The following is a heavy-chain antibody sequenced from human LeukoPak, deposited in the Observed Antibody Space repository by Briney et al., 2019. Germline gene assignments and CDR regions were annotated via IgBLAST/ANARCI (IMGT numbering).Heavy chain of an antibody. Sequence: PSETLSLTCTVSGDSLSSGYYYWSWIRQPPGKGLEWIGYIYYNGDTYYNPSLKSRVTISIDRSENQFSLKLNSVTAADTAVYYCARQRIGEDFDYWGQGTLVTVSS. CDR3: ARQRIGEDFDY. D-gene: IGHD3-10*01. V-gene: IGHV4-30-2*01. CDR1: GDSLSSGYYY. CDR2: IYYNGDT. J-gene: IGHJ4*02.